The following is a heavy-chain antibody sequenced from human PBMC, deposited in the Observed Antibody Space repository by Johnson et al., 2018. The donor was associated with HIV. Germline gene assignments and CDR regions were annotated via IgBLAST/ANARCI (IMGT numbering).Heavy chain of an antibody. CDR3: ARGAITFGGVIGGDDAFDI. J-gene: IGHJ3*02. V-gene: IGHV3-15*01. D-gene: IGHD3-16*02. Sequence: VQLVESGGGLVKPGGSLRLSCAASGFTFTNAWMNWVRQAPGKGLEWVGRIKSKAGGGTTDYAAPVKGRFTISRDDSKNRLYLQMNSLRAEDTAVYYCARGAITFGGVIGGDDAFDIWGQGTMVTVSS. CDR1: GFTFTNAW. CDR2: IKSKAGGGTT.